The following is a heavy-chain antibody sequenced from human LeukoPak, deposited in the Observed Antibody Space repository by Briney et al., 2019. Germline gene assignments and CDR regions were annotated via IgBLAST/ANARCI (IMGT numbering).Heavy chain of an antibody. V-gene: IGHV4-4*07. D-gene: IGHD3-22*01. CDR2: MFKDGSA. CDR3: ARARFYYDTSGYDNWLDP. CDR1: GVSISSYY. Sequence: SETLSLTCTVSGVSISSYYWSWLRQPAGKGLEWIGRMFKDGSANYNHSLKSRVTMSVDTSKKQFSLKLSSVTAADTAVYYCARARFYYDTSGYDNWLDPWGQGSLVTVSS. J-gene: IGHJ5*02.